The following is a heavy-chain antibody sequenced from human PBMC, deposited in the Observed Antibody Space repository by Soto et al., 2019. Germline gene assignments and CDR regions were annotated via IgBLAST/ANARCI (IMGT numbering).Heavy chain of an antibody. CDR3: ATDALVRGSNRWDFDY. J-gene: IGHJ4*01. CDR2: INGGNGNT. Sequence: QVQLVQSGAEVKKPGASVKVSCKASGYTFTNHAIYWVRQDPGQRLEWMGRINGGNGNTKYSQTFQGRVNLTRDTSSSTAYMELSSMRSEDTAVYYCATDALVRGSNRWDFDYWGQGTRVTVSS. V-gene: IGHV1-3*01. D-gene: IGHD1-26*01. CDR1: GYTFTNHA.